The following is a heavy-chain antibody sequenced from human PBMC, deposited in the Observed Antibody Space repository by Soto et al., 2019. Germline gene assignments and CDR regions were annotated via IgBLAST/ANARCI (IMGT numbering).Heavy chain of an antibody. CDR2: IDPSDSYT. J-gene: IGHJ6*02. CDR3: ARLFVGYIEVDGNYGMDV. CDR1: GYSFTSYW. V-gene: IGHV5-10-1*01. Sequence: GESLKISCKGSGYSFTSYWISWVRQMPGKGLEWMGRIDPSDSYTNYSPSFQGHVTISADKSISTAYLQWSSLKASDTAMYYCARLFVGYIEVDGNYGMDVWGQGTTVTVSS. D-gene: IGHD6-19*01.